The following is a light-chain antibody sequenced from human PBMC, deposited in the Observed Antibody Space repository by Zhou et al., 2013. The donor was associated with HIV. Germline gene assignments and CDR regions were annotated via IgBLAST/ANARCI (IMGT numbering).Light chain of an antibody. Sequence: DIQMTQSPSSLSASVGDRVTITCRASQSISSYLNWYQQKPGKAPKLLIYDASNLERGVPSRFSGSGSGTDFTFTISSLQPEDIATYYCQQYDNLPALTFGGGTKVEIK. V-gene: IGKV1-33*01. J-gene: IGKJ4*01. CDR1: QSISSY. CDR3: QQYDNLPALT. CDR2: DAS.